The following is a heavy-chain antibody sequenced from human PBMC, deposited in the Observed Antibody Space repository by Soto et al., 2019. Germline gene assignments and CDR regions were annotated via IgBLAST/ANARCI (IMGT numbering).Heavy chain of an antibody. CDR2: INHSGST. CDR3: ARAIAVAGTGCAFDI. CDR1: GGSFSGYY. D-gene: IGHD6-19*01. J-gene: IGHJ3*02. V-gene: IGHV4-34*01. Sequence: SETLSLTCAVYGGSFSGYYWSWIRQPPGKGLEWIGEINHSGSTNYNPSLKSRVTISVDTSKNQFSLKLSSVTAADTAVYYCARAIAVAGTGCAFDIWGQGTMLPVSS.